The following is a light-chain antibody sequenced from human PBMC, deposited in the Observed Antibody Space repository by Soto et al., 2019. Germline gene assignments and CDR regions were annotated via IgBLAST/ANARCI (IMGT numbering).Light chain of an antibody. J-gene: IGKJ4*01. CDR3: QQYYSTPLT. Sequence: DIVLTQFPDSLAVSLGESATINCKSSQTILYSSNNKNYLVWYQQKPGQPPKRLIYWTSTRESGVPDRFSGSGPGTDFTLTISSLQAEDVAVYYCQQYYSTPLTFGGGTKVDI. V-gene: IGKV4-1*01. CDR1: QTILYSSNNKNY. CDR2: WTS.